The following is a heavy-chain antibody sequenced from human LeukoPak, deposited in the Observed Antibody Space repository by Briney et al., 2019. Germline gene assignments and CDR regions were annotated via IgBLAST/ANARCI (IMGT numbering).Heavy chain of an antibody. D-gene: IGHD3-3*01. CDR1: GFTFSSYS. Sequence: GVSLRLSCSGSGFTFSSYSMNWVRQAPGKGLEWVSSISSSSSYIYYADSVKGRITISRDNSKNTLYLQMNSLRAEDTAVYYCAKDKYNFWSGSNYYYMDVWGKGPTVSVSS. J-gene: IGHJ6*03. CDR3: AKDKYNFWSGSNYYYMDV. CDR2: ISSSSSYI. V-gene: IGHV3-21*04.